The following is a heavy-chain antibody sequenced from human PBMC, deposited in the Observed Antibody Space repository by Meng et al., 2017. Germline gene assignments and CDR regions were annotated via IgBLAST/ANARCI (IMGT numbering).Heavy chain of an antibody. CDR1: GGSFSGYY. Sequence: QGQLQQWGPGLLKPSATLSLTCAVYGGSFSGYYWSWIRQPPGKGLEWIGEINHSGSTNYNPSLKSRVTISVDTSKNQFSLKLSSVTAADTAVYYCARGVRLPDYWGQGTLVTVSS. V-gene: IGHV4-34*01. CDR3: ARGVRLPDY. J-gene: IGHJ4*02. CDR2: INHSGST. D-gene: IGHD2-15*01.